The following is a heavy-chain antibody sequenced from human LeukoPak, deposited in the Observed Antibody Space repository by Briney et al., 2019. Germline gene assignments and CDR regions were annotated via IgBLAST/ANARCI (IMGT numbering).Heavy chain of an antibody. CDR2: MNPNSGNT. J-gene: IGHJ4*02. V-gene: IGHV1-8*01. Sequence: ASVKVSCKASGYTFTSYDINWVRQATGQGLEWMGWMNPNSGNTGYAQKLQGRVTMTTDTSTSTAYMELRSLRSDDTAVYYCARYKSSSPGLPDPENFDYWGQGTLVTVSS. CDR3: ARYKSSSPGLPDPENFDY. CDR1: GYTFTSYD. D-gene: IGHD6-6*01.